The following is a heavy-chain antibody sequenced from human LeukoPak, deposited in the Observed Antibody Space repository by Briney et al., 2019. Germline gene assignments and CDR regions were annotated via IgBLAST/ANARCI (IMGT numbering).Heavy chain of an antibody. CDR3: ARALGYSYGYAVDY. V-gene: IGHV3-48*01. D-gene: IGHD5-18*01. Sequence: GRSLRLSCAASGFIFSNYNMNWVRQTPGKGLEWLSYISSSSGTIYYADSVKGRFTISGDNAKNSLYLQMNSLRAEDTAVYYCARALGYSYGYAVDYWGQGTLVTVSS. CDR2: ISSSSGTI. CDR1: GFIFSNYN. J-gene: IGHJ4*02.